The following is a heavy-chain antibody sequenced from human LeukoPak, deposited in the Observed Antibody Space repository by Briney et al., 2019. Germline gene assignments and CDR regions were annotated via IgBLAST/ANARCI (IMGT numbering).Heavy chain of an antibody. CDR1: GFTFSYYW. CDR3: APIYSNRQPGDY. J-gene: IGHJ4*02. D-gene: IGHD4-11*01. V-gene: IGHV3-23*01. Sequence: GGSLRLSCAASGFTFSYYWMHWVRQAPGKGLEWVSAISGSGGSTYYADSVKGRFTISRDNSKNTLYLQMNSLRAEDTAVYYCAPIYSNRQPGDYWGQGTLVTVSS. CDR2: ISGSGGST.